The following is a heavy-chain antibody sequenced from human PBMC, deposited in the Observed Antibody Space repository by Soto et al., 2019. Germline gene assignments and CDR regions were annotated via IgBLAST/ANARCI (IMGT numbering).Heavy chain of an antibody. D-gene: IGHD3-10*01. Sequence: HPGGSLRLSCAASGFTFSSYWMHWVRQAPGKGLVWVSRINGDGSSTSYADSVKGRFTISRDNAKNTLYLQMNSLRAEDTAVYYCARDRITMEDPWGQGTLVTVSS. CDR3: ARDRITMEDP. CDR1: GFTFSSYW. V-gene: IGHV3-74*01. J-gene: IGHJ5*02. CDR2: INGDGSST.